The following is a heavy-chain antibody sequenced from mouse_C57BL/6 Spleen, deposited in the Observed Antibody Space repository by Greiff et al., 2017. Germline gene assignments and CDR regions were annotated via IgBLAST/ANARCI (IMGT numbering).Heavy chain of an antibody. Sequence: QVQLQQPGAELVKPGASVKVSCKASGYTFTSYWMHWVQQRPGQGLEWIGRIHPSDSDTNYNQKFKGKATVPVDKTSSTAYMQLSSLTSEDSAVYCCAMDDYGSSEFDYWGQGTTLTVSS. CDR3: AMDDYGSSEFDY. D-gene: IGHD1-1*01. V-gene: IGHV1-74*01. J-gene: IGHJ2*01. CDR1: GYTFTSYW. CDR2: IHPSDSDT.